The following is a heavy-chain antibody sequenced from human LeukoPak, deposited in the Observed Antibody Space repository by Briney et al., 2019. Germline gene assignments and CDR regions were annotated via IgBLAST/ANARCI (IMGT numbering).Heavy chain of an antibody. Sequence: GGSLRLSCAASGFTFSSYSMNWVRQAPGKGLEWVSSISSSSSYIYYADSVKGRFTISRDNAKNSLYLQMHSLRAEDTAVYYCARDRGGMVRGVITYYYYYGMDVWGKGTTVTVSS. J-gene: IGHJ6*04. D-gene: IGHD3-10*01. CDR3: ARDRGGMVRGVITYYYYYGMDV. CDR2: ISSSSSYI. CDR1: GFTFSSYS. V-gene: IGHV3-21*01.